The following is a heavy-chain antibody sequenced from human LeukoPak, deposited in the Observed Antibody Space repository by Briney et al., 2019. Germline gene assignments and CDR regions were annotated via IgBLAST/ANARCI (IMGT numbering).Heavy chain of an antibody. J-gene: IGHJ4*02. CDR2: IYYSGST. Sequence: PSETLSLTCTVSGGSISSYYWTWIRQSAGKGLEWIGYIYYSGSTYYNPSLKSRVTISVDTSKNQFSLKLSSVTAADTAVYYCARHSSGWEVDYWGQGTLVTVSS. D-gene: IGHD6-19*01. CDR1: GGSISSYY. V-gene: IGHV4-59*06. CDR3: ARHSSGWEVDY.